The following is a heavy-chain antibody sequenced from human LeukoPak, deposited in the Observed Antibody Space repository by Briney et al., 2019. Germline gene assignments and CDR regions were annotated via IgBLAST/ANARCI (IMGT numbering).Heavy chain of an antibody. D-gene: IGHD6-19*01. CDR3: ARGDGIAVAGTPPDAFDI. CDR2: IYYSGST. J-gene: IGHJ3*02. CDR1: GGSISSYY. Sequence: PSETLSLTCTVSGGSISSYYWSWIRQPPGKGLEWIGYIYYSGSTNYNPSLKSRVTISVDTSKNQFSLKLSSVTAADTAVYYCARGDGIAVAGTPPDAFDIWGQGTMVTVSS. V-gene: IGHV4-59*12.